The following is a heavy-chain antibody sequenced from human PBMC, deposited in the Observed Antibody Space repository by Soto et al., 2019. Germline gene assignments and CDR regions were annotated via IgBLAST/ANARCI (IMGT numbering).Heavy chain of an antibody. CDR2: VTGRSRNT. Sequence: EMQLLESGGGLQQPGGSLRLSCAASGFTFNNFAMGWVRQAPGKGLAWISAVTGRSRNTYYADSVKGRFTISRNNFEKTVYLQMDGLRADDTAVYYCAMMTHYGGNYRDAVDVWGRGTMVTVAS. J-gene: IGHJ3*01. CDR3: AMMTHYGGNYRDAVDV. D-gene: IGHD1-26*01. CDR1: GFTFNNFA. V-gene: IGHV3-23*01.